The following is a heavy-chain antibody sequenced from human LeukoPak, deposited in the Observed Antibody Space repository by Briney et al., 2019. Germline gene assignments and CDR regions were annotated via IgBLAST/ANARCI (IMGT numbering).Heavy chain of an antibody. V-gene: IGHV3-48*01. CDR2: ISSSSSTI. CDR3: ARELYGDFDY. D-gene: IGHD4-17*01. J-gene: IGHJ4*02. CDR1: GFTFSSYA. Sequence: PGGSLRLSCAASGFTFSSYAMHWFRQAPGKGLDWVSYISSSSSTIYYADSVKGRFTISRDNAKNSLYLQMNSLRAEDTAVYYCARELYGDFDYWGQGTLVTVSS.